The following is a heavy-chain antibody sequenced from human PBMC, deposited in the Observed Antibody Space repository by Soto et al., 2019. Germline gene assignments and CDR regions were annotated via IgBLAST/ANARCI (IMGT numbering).Heavy chain of an antibody. CDR3: SRHEGQVTTNV. D-gene: IGHD3-22*01. CDR1: GFTFSGSA. CDR2: IRSKVNNYAT. J-gene: IGHJ6*02. V-gene: IGHV3-73*02. Sequence: EVQLVESGGGLVQPGGSLKLSCAASGFTFSGSAVHWVRQASGKGLEWVGHIRSKVNNYATAYAASVKGMFTISRDDSKNTAYLQMNSLKTEDTAVYYCSRHEGQVTTNVWGQGTTVTVSS.